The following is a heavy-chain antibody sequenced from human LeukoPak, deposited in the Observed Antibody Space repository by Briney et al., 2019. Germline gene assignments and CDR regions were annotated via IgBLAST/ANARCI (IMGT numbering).Heavy chain of an antibody. J-gene: IGHJ5*02. CDR2: ISSSSSYI. CDR3: ARDIVATMIFDP. D-gene: IGHD5-12*01. CDR1: GFTFSSYS. Sequence: GGSLRLSCAASGFTFSSYSMNWVRQAPGKGLEWVSSISSSSSYIYYADSVKGRFTISRDNAKISLYLQVNSLRAEDTAVYYCARDIVATMIFDPWGQGTLVTVSS. V-gene: IGHV3-21*01.